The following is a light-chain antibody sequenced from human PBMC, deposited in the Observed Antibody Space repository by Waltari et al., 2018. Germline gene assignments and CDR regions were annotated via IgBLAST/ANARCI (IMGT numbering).Light chain of an antibody. CDR3: AVWDDSLNGVV. V-gene: IGLV1-44*01. CDR1: SSNIGSNT. Sequence: QSVLTQPPSASATPGQRVTISCSGSSSNIGSNTVTRYHQLPGTPPKLLIYTNNQRPAWGPDRCSGSKSGTSASLAISGRQSEDEADYYCAVWDDSLNGVVFGGGTKLTVL. CDR2: TNN. J-gene: IGLJ2*01.